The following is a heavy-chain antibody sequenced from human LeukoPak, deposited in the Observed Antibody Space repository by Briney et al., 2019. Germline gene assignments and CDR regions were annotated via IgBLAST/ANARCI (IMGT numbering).Heavy chain of an antibody. CDR3: ARAPSGWLYRIDY. V-gene: IGHV3-13*04. D-gene: IGHD2-2*02. Sequence: EPGRSLRLSCAASGFTFSSYDMHWVRQATGKGLEWVSAIGTVGDTYYPDSVKGRFTVSRENAKNSFYLQMNSLTAGDTAVYYCARAPSGWLYRIDYWGQGTLVTVSS. J-gene: IGHJ4*02. CDR1: GFTFSSYD. CDR2: IGTVGDT.